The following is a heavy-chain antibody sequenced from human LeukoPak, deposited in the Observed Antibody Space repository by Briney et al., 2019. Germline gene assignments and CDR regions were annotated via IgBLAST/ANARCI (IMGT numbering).Heavy chain of an antibody. CDR2: IRYDGSNK. V-gene: IGHV3-30*02. J-gene: IGHJ4*02. Sequence: GGSLRLSCAASGFTFSSYGMHWVRQAPGKGLEWVAFIRYDGSNKYYADSVKGRFTISRDNSKNTLYLQMNSLRAEDTAVYYCARRGIVVVPAAISYDYWGQGTLVTVSS. CDR3: ARRGIVVVPAAISYDY. D-gene: IGHD2-2*01. CDR1: GFTFSSYG.